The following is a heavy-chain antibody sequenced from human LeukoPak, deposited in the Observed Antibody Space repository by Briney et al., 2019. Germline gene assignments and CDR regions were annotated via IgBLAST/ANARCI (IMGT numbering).Heavy chain of an antibody. CDR1: GYTFTGYY. CDR2: INPNSGGT. V-gene: IGHV1-2*02. D-gene: IGHD6-13*01. CDR3: ARVAAADYFDY. Sequence: ASVKVSCKASGYTFTGYYMHWVRQAPGQGLEWMGWINPNSGGTNYAQKFQGRVTMTRDTSISTAYLELRSLRSDDTAVYYCARVAAADYFDYWGQGTLVTVSS. J-gene: IGHJ4*02.